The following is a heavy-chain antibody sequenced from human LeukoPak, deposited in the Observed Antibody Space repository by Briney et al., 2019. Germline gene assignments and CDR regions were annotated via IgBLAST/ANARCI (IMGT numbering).Heavy chain of an antibody. CDR1: GGSISSYY. J-gene: IGHJ6*03. Sequence: SETLSLTCTVSGGSISSYYWSWIRQPPGKGLEGIGDIDYSGSTNYNPSLKSRVTISVDTSKNQFSLKLSSVTAADTAVYYCARGEYYYDSSGYGAYYYYYMDVWGKGTTVTVSS. D-gene: IGHD3-22*01. V-gene: IGHV4-59*01. CDR2: IDYSGST. CDR3: ARGEYYYDSSGYGAYYYYYMDV.